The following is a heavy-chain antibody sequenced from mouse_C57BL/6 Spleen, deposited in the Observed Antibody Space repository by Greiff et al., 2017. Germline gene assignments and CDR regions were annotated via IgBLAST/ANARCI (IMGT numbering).Heavy chain of an antibody. J-gene: IGHJ1*03. CDR1: GFTFSSYT. Sequence: EVMLVESGGGLVKPGGSLKLSCAASGFTFSSYTMSWVRQTPEKRLAWVATISGGGGNTYYPDSVKGRFTISRDNAKNTLYLQMSSLRSEDTALYYCARRGTTVVAGGYFDVWGTGTTVTVSS. CDR2: ISGGGGNT. V-gene: IGHV5-9*01. CDR3: ARRGTTVVAGGYFDV. D-gene: IGHD1-1*01.